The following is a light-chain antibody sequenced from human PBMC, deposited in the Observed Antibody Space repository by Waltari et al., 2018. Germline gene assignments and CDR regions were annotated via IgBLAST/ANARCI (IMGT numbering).Light chain of an antibody. V-gene: IGKV3-11*01. CDR2: DAS. CDR1: QSVSTY. J-gene: IGKJ3*01. Sequence: EIVLTQSPATLSLSPGERASLCCRASQSVSTYLAWYQQKPGQAPRLLIYDASNRATGIPARFSGSGSGTDFTLTISSLEPEDFAIYYCQQRSNLPPFTFGPGTKVDIK. CDR3: QQRSNLPPFT.